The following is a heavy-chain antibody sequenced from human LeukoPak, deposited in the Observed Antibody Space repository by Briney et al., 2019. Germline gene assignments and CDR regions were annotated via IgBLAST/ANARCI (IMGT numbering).Heavy chain of an antibody. D-gene: IGHD3-16*02. Sequence: PGGSLRLSCAASGFTFSSYWMSWVRQAPGKGLEWVANIKQDGSEKYYVDSVKGRFTISRDNAKNSLYLQMNSLRAEDTAVYYCARDRCVDYVWGSYRYAGAFDIWGQGTMATVSS. CDR2: IKQDGSEK. CDR3: ARDRCVDYVWGSYRYAGAFDI. CDR1: GFTFSSYW. J-gene: IGHJ3*02. V-gene: IGHV3-7*01.